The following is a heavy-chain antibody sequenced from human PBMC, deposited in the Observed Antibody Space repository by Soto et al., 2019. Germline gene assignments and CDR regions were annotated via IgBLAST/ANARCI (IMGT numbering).Heavy chain of an antibody. J-gene: IGHJ6*02. CDR2: TYYRSKWYN. CDR3: ARGTDFWSGYYYYYGMDV. Sequence: PSQTLSLTCAISGDSVSSNSAAWNWIRQSPSRGLEWLGRTYYRSKWYNDYAVSVKSRITINPDTSKNQFSLQLNSVTPEDTAVYYCARGTDFWSGYYYYYGMDVWGQRTTVTVSS. D-gene: IGHD3-3*01. CDR1: GDSVSSNSAA. V-gene: IGHV6-1*01.